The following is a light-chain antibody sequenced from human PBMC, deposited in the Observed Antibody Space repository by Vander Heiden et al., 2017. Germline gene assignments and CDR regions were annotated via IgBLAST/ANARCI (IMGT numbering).Light chain of an antibody. CDR1: SSDVGGYNE. CDR3: SSYAGSNNVV. V-gene: IGLV2-8*01. Sequence: QSALTQTPSASASPGQSVTISCTGTSSDVGGYNECSWYQENPWKAPKLMSYEVSKRPAGVPDRFSGSKSGNTASLTGSGLQAEDEADYYCSSYAGSNNVVCGGGTKLTVL. J-gene: IGLJ2*01. CDR2: EVS.